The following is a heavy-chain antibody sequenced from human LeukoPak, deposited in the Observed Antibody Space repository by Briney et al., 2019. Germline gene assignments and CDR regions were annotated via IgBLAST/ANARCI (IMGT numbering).Heavy chain of an antibody. V-gene: IGHV4-31*03. Sequence: KSSETLSLTCTVSGGSISSGGYYWSWIRQHPGKGLEWIGYIYYSGSTYYNPSLKSRVTISVDTSKNQFSPKLSSVTAADTAVYYCARRAIVVVPAASKTLDPWGQGTLVTVSS. J-gene: IGHJ5*02. D-gene: IGHD2-2*01. CDR1: GGSISSGGYY. CDR3: ARRAIVVVPAASKTLDP. CDR2: IYYSGST.